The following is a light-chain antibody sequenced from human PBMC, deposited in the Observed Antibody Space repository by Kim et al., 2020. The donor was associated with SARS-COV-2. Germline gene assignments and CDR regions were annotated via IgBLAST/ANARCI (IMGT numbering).Light chain of an antibody. V-gene: IGLV1-40*01. J-gene: IGLJ1*01. CDR2: GDK. Sequence: VTISCTGDSSNIGTGYDVHWFQQLPGTAPKLLIYGDKNRPSGVPDRFSGSKSANSASLAIAGLQAEDEADYYCQSYDSVLSGYVFGSGTKVTVL. CDR1: SSNIGTGYD. CDR3: QSYDSVLSGYV.